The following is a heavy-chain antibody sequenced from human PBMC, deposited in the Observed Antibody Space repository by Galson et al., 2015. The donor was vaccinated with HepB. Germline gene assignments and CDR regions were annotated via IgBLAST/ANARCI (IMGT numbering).Heavy chain of an antibody. J-gene: IGHJ5*02. D-gene: IGHD6-13*01. V-gene: IGHV1-69*13. CDR1: GGTFSSYA. Sequence: SVKVSCKASGGTFSSYAISWVRQAPGQGLEWMGGIIPIFGIANYAQKFQGGVTITADESTSTAYMELSSLRSEDTAVYYCARDQGPYSSSWSPFDPWGQGTLVTVSS. CDR3: ARDQGPYSSSWSPFDP. CDR2: IIPIFGIA.